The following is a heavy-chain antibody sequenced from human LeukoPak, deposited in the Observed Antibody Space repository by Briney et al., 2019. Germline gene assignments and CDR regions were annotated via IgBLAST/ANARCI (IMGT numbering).Heavy chain of an antibody. V-gene: IGHV3-30*18. Sequence: PGRSLRLSCAASGFTFSSYGMHWVRQAPGKGLEWVAVISYDGSNKYYADSVKGRFTISRDNSKNTLYLQMNSLRAEDTAVYYCAKERGPRDYYYYGMDVWGQGTTVTVSS. J-gene: IGHJ6*02. D-gene: IGHD3-10*01. CDR3: AKERGPRDYYYYGMDV. CDR1: GFTFSSYG. CDR2: ISYDGSNK.